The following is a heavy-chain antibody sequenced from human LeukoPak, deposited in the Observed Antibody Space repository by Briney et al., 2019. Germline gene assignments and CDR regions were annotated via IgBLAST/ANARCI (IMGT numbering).Heavy chain of an antibody. Sequence: GGSLRLSCAGAGFTFRNYHMFWVRQAPGKGLEWVSSISGSGSHKDYADSVKGRFTISRDNAKKSVFLQMNSLGAADTAVYYCARNLFGSSGYYPDFWGQGTLVTVSS. CDR2: ISGSGSHK. CDR1: GFTFRNYH. V-gene: IGHV3-21*01. CDR3: ARNLFGSSGYYPDF. J-gene: IGHJ4*02. D-gene: IGHD3-22*01.